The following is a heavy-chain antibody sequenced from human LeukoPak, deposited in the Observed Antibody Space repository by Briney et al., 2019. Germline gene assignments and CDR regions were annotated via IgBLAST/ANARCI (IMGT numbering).Heavy chain of an antibody. Sequence: GGSLRLFCVASGFTFSSYWMTWVRQAPGKGLEWLANIKEDGSIQYYLDSVRGRFTISRDNAKTSVYLQLNSLRADDTAVYYCARDVWTGVAVSDYWGQGTLVTVSS. D-gene: IGHD6-19*01. V-gene: IGHV3-7*01. CDR2: IKEDGSIQ. CDR3: ARDVWTGVAVSDY. CDR1: GFTFSSYW. J-gene: IGHJ4*02.